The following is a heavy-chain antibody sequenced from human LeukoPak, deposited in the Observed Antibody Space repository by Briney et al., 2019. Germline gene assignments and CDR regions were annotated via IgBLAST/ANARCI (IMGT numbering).Heavy chain of an antibody. D-gene: IGHD3-10*01. CDR1: GYTFTSYY. Sequence: ASVKVTCKASGYTFTSYYMHWVRQAPGQGLEWMGIINPSGGSTSYAQKFQGRVTMTRDTSTSTVYMELSSLRSEDTAVYYCAIAGSGSRYGMDVWGQGTTVTVSS. J-gene: IGHJ6*02. V-gene: IGHV1-46*01. CDR3: AIAGSGSRYGMDV. CDR2: INPSGGST.